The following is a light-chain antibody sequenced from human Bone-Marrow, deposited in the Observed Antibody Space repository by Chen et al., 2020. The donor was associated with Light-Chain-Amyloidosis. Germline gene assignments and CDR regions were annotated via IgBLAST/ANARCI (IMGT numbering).Light chain of an antibody. J-gene: IGLJ1*01. CDR3: SSYTITNTLV. Sequence: QSALTQPASVSGSPGQSITIPSPGTSSDVGGDNHFSWYQQHPDKAPKLMIYEVTNRPSWVPDRFSGSKSDNTASLTISGLQTEDEADYFCSSYTITNTLVFGSGTRVTVL. CDR2: EVT. V-gene: IGLV2-14*01. CDR1: SSDVGGDNH.